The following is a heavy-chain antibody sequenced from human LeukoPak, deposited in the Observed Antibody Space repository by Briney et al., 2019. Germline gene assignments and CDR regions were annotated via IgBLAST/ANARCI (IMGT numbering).Heavy chain of an antibody. Sequence: HPGGSLRLSCAASGFTVSSNYMSWVRQAPGKGLEWVSVIYSGGSTYYADSVKGRFTISRDNAKNSLYLQMNSLRAEDTAVYYCARDYLRETYFDYWGQGTLVTVSS. V-gene: IGHV3-66*01. CDR2: IYSGGST. J-gene: IGHJ4*02. CDR1: GFTVSSNY. CDR3: ARDYLRETYFDY.